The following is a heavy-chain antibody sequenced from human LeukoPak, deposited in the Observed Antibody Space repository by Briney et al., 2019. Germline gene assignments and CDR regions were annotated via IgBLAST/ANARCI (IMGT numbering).Heavy chain of an antibody. CDR2: ISSSGSTI. Sequence: GGSLRLSCAASGFTFSDYYMSWIRQAPGKGREWVSYISSSGSTIYYADSVKGRFTISRDNAKNSLYLQMNSLRAEDTAVYYCARVRYDILTGYLSYYYYYMDVWGKGTTVTVSS. CDR1: GFTFSDYY. D-gene: IGHD3-9*01. J-gene: IGHJ6*03. V-gene: IGHV3-11*01. CDR3: ARVRYDILTGYLSYYYYYMDV.